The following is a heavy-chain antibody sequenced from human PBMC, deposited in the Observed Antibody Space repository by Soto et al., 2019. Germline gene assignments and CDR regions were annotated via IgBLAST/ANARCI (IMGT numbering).Heavy chain of an antibody. CDR2: IYPGDSDA. CDR1: GYGFTGYW. Sequence: GESLKISCKGSGYGFTGYWIAWVRQMPGKGLEWMGIIYPGDSDARYSPSFQGQVTISVDKSISTAYLQWSSLKASDTAIYYCARQLGHDYINNWFDPWGQGTLVTVSS. V-gene: IGHV5-51*01. CDR3: ARQLGHDYINNWFDP. J-gene: IGHJ5*02. D-gene: IGHD4-4*01.